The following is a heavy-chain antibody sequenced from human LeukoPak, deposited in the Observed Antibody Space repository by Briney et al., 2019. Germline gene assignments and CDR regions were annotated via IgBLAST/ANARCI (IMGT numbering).Heavy chain of an antibody. V-gene: IGHV2-5*02. CDR2: IYWDDDK. Sequence: SGPTLVKPTQTLTLTCTFSGFSLSTSGVGVGWIRQPPGKALEWLALIYWDDDKRYSPSLKSRLTITKDTSKNQVVLTMTNMDPVDTATYYCAHLNDPGDYESLDYWGQGTLVTVSS. D-gene: IGHD4-17*01. CDR1: GFSLSTSGVG. J-gene: IGHJ4*02. CDR3: AHLNDPGDYESLDY.